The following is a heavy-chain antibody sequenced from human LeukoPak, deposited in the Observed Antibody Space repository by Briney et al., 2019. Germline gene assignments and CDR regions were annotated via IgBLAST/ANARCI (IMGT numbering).Heavy chain of an antibody. CDR3: ARTPITTEYYMDV. V-gene: IGHV4-59*01. J-gene: IGHJ6*03. D-gene: IGHD3-16*01. CDR1: GGSISSYY. Sequence: SETLSLTCTVSGGSISSYYWSWIRQPPGKGLEWIGYIYYSGSTNYNPSLKSRVTISVDTSKNQFSLKLSSVTAADTAVYYCARTPITTEYYMDVWGKGTTVTVSS. CDR2: IYYSGST.